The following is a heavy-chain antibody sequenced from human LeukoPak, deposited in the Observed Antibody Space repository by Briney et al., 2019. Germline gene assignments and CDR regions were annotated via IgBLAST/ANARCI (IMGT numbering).Heavy chain of an antibody. J-gene: IGHJ4*02. Sequence: GGSLRLSCAASGLTISNYWMHWVRQAPGKGLLWVARINSDGSSTTYADSVKGRFTISRDNAKNTLYPQMNSLRDEDTAVYYCAKGGTTVVDYWGQGTLVTVSS. CDR2: INSDGSST. CDR3: AKGGTTVVDY. CDR1: GLTISNYW. V-gene: IGHV3-74*01. D-gene: IGHD4-23*01.